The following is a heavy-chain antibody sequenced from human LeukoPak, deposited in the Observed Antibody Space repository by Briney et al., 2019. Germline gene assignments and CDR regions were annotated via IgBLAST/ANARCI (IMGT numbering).Heavy chain of an antibody. J-gene: IGHJ3*01. CDR1: DASISSYF. CDR2: IYSSGSK. V-gene: IGHV4-4*09. Sequence: SETLSLTCSVSDASISSYFWSWIRQPPGRGLEWIGHIYSSGSKYYNPSLKSRVTVSMEPSRNQFSLKLASVTAADTGMYYCAIAESVTAFDVWGQGTMVTVSS. D-gene: IGHD2-8*01. CDR3: AIAESVTAFDV.